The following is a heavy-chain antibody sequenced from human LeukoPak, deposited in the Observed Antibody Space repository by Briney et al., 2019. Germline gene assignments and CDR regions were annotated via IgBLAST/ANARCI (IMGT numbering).Heavy chain of an antibody. Sequence: ASVKVSCKASGYTFTSYGISWVRQAPGQGLEWMGWISAYNGNTNYAQKLQGRVTMTTDTSTSTAYMELRSLRSDDTAVYYCARAPDSSGCYILYYYYYMDVWGKGTTVTVSS. CDR3: ARAPDSSGCYILYYYYYMDV. CDR1: GYTFTSYG. V-gene: IGHV1-18*01. J-gene: IGHJ6*03. D-gene: IGHD3-22*01. CDR2: ISAYNGNT.